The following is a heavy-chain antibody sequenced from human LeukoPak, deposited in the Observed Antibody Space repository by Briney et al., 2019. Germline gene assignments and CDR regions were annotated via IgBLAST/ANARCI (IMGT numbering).Heavy chain of an antibody. CDR2: IIPIFGTA. J-gene: IGHJ3*02. CDR3: ARRLGLGYGDYESAFDI. D-gene: IGHD4-17*01. Sequence: SVKVSCKACGGTFSSYAISWVRQAPGQGLEWMGRIIPIFGTANYAQKFQGRVTITTDESTSTAYMELSSLRSEDTAVYYCARRLGLGYGDYESAFDIWGQGTMVTVSS. V-gene: IGHV1-69*05. CDR1: GGTFSSYA.